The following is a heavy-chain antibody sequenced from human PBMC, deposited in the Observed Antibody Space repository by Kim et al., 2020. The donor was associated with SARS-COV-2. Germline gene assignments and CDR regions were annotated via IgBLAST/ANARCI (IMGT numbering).Heavy chain of an antibody. D-gene: IGHD6-13*01. CDR3: MRDSSNWYGDGFDM. J-gene: IGHJ3*02. CDR1: GSTFRGYE. V-gene: IGHV3-48*03. Sequence: GGSLRLSCVGPGSTFRGYEMNWVRQAPGKGLEWVAYISSTGVTTYYTDSVQGRFTVSKDNGKNSLFLQMNRLRVEDTAVYFCMRDSSNWYGDGFDMWGQGTMVTVS. CDR2: ISSTGVTT.